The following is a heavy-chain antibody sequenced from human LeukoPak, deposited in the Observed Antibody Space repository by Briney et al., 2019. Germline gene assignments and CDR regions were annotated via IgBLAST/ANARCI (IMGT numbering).Heavy chain of an antibody. J-gene: IGHJ6*03. CDR3: ARVGYSNGPNYMDV. CDR1: GFTFSSYS. D-gene: IGHD5-18*01. V-gene: IGHV3-21*01. CDR2: ISSSSSYI. Sequence: GGSLRLSCAASGFTFSSYSMNCVRQAPGKGLEWVSSISSSSSYIYYADSVKGRFTISRDNAKNSLYLQMNSLRAEDTAVYYCARVGYSNGPNYMDVWGKGTTVTVSS.